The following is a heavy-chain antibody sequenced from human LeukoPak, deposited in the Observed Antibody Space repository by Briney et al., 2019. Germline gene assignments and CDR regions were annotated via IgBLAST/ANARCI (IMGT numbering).Heavy chain of an antibody. D-gene: IGHD6-13*01. CDR3: ARGRDSSSWYYYYYYYMDV. V-gene: IGHV4-59*01. CDR2: IYYSGST. CDR1: GGSISSYY. Sequence: SETLSLTCTVSGGSISSYYWSWIRQPPGKGLEWIGYIYYSGSTNYNPSLKSRVTISVDTSKNQFSLKLSSVTAADTAVYYCARGRDSSSWYYYYYYYMDVWGKGTTVTVSS. J-gene: IGHJ6*03.